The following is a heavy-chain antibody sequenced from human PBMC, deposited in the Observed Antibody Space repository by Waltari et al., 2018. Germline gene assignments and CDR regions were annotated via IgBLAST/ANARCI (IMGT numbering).Heavy chain of an antibody. D-gene: IGHD5-18*01. CDR2: IYPGDSDT. CDR3: ASHWGGGYSYGPHYYYGMDV. J-gene: IGHJ6*02. Sequence: EVQLVQSGAEVKKPGESLKISCKGSGYSFTSYWTGWVRQMPGTVLEWMGIIYPGDSDTRYSPSFQGQVTISADKSISTAYLQWSSLKASDTAMYYCASHWGGGYSYGPHYYYGMDVWGQGTTVTVSS. CDR1: GYSFTSYW. V-gene: IGHV5-51*01.